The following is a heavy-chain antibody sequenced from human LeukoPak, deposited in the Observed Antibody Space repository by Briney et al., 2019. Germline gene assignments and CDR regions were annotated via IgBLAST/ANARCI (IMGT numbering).Heavy chain of an antibody. Sequence: GGSLRLSCAASGFTFSSYAMHWVRQAPGKGLEWVAVISYDGSNKYYADSVKGRFTISRDNSKNTLYLQMNSLRAEDTAVYYCASALRIYYYFDYWGQGTLVTVSS. CDR3: ASALRIYYYFDY. CDR1: GFTFSSYA. J-gene: IGHJ4*02. D-gene: IGHD1-26*01. V-gene: IGHV3-30*04. CDR2: ISYDGSNK.